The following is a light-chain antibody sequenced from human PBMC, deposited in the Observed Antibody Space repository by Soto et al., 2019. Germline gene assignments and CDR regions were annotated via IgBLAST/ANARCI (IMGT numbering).Light chain of an antibody. Sequence: QSALTQPRSVSGSPGQSVTISCTGTSSDVGGYDFVSWYQQYPGKAPKLLIYVVTERPSGVPDRFSGFKSGDTASLTISGLQAEDDADYYCCSYVGGHSWVFGGGTKLTVL. CDR1: SSDVGGYDF. J-gene: IGLJ2*01. CDR3: CSYVGGHSWV. CDR2: VVT. V-gene: IGLV2-11*01.